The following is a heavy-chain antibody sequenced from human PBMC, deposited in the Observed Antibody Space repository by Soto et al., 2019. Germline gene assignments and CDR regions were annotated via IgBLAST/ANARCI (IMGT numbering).Heavy chain of an antibody. V-gene: IGHV5-51*01. CDR3: ARLGGGPYYYGSGSYYRDYYYGMDV. Sequence: GESLKISCKGSGYSFTSYWIGWVRQMPGKGLEWMGIIYPGDSDTRYSPSFQGQVTISADKSISTAYLQWSSLKASDTAMYYGARLGGGPYYYGSGSYYRDYYYGMDVWGQGTTVTVSS. J-gene: IGHJ6*02. CDR1: GYSFTSYW. CDR2: IYPGDSDT. D-gene: IGHD3-10*01.